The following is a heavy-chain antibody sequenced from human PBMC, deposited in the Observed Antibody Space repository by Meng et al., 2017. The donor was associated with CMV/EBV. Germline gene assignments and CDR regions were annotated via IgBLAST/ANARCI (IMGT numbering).Heavy chain of an antibody. CDR3: ARSITIFGVVMGFDP. CDR1: GYSISSGYY. Sequence: SETLSLTCTVSGYSISSGYYWGWIRQPPGKGLEWIGSIYHSGSTYYNPSLKSRVTISVDTSKNQLSLKLSSVTAADTAVYYCARSITIFGVVMGFDPWGQGTLVTVSS. D-gene: IGHD3-3*01. V-gene: IGHV4-38-2*02. CDR2: IYHSGST. J-gene: IGHJ5*02.